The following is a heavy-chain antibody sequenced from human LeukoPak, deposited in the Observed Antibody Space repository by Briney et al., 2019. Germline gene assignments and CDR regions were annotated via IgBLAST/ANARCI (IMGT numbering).Heavy chain of an antibody. CDR3: AKDEHTVVVTGSEYFQH. Sequence: PGGSLRLSCAASGFTFSSYAMSWVRQASGKGLEWVSAISGSGGSTYYADSVKGRFTISRDNSKNTLYLQMNSLRAEDTAVYYCAKDEHTVVVTGSEYFQHWGQGTLVTVSS. J-gene: IGHJ1*01. CDR2: ISGSGGST. CDR1: GFTFSSYA. V-gene: IGHV3-23*01. D-gene: IGHD2-21*02.